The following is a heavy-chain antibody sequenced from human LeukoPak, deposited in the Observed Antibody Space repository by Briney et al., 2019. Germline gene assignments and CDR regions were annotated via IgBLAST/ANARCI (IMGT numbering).Heavy chain of an antibody. Sequence: SETLSLTCTVSGGSISSSSYYWGWIRQPPGKGLEWIGSIYYSGSTYYNPSLKSRVTISVDTSKNQFSLKLSSVTAADTAVYYCASLYYDFWSGYGSGYYYYMDVWGKGTTVTVSS. CDR2: IYYSGST. J-gene: IGHJ6*03. CDR1: GGSISSSSYY. CDR3: ASLYYDFWSGYGSGYYYYMDV. D-gene: IGHD3-3*01. V-gene: IGHV4-39*01.